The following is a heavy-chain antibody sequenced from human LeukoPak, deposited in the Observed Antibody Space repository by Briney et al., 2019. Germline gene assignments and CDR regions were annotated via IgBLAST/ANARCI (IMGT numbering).Heavy chain of an antibody. CDR2: IYENGGTA. CDR3: ARGVLRFLEWLST. D-gene: IGHD3-3*01. V-gene: IGHV3-23*01. J-gene: IGHJ5*02. Sequence: GGSLRLSCVGSGFTFRSHAMSWVRQAPEKGLEFVSGIYENGGTAYYADSVKGRFTISRDNSKNTLYPQMNSLRAEDTAVYYCARGVLRFLEWLSTWGQGTLVTVSS. CDR1: GFTFRSHA.